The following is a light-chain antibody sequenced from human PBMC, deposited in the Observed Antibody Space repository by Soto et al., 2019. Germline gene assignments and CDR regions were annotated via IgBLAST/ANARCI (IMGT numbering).Light chain of an antibody. CDR1: QSISSY. J-gene: IGKJ1*01. CDR3: QQSYSTPWT. V-gene: IGKV1-39*01. Sequence: DIQKPQASHSICAAGGKRVINMCGASQSISSYLNWYQQKPGKAPKLLIYAASSLQSGVPSRFSGSGSGTDFTLTISSLQPEDFATYYCQQSYSTPWTFGQGTKVDIK. CDR2: AAS.